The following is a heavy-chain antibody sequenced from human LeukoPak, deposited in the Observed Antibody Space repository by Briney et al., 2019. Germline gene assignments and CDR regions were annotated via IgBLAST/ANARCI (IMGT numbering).Heavy chain of an antibody. J-gene: IGHJ3*02. V-gene: IGHV4-59*01. CDR1: GDSFSSYY. D-gene: IGHD2-2*01. Sequence: SETLSLTCTVSGDSFSSYYWSWIRQPPGKGLEWIGYIYYSGSTNYNPSLKSRVTISVDTSKNQFSLKLSSVTAADTAVYYCARGGVVVVPTGAFDIWGQGTMVTVSS. CDR2: IYYSGST. CDR3: ARGGVVVVPTGAFDI.